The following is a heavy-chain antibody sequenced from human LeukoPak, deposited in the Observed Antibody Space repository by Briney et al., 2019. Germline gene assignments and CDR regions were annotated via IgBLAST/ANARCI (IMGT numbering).Heavy chain of an antibody. CDR1: GGTFSSHA. CDR3: ARGLIIGGRTTVVTDFDY. D-gene: IGHD4-23*01. V-gene: IGHV1-69*04. CDR2: IIPILGTA. Sequence: GSSVNVSCKASGGTFSSHAISWVRQAPGQGLEWMGRIIPILGTANYAQKFQGRVTITADKSTSTAYMELSSLRSEDTAVYYCARGLIIGGRTTVVTDFDYWGQGTLVTVSS. J-gene: IGHJ4*02.